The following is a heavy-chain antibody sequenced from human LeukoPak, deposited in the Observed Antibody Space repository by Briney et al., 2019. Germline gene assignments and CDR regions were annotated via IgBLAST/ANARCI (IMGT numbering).Heavy chain of an antibody. J-gene: IGHJ4*02. D-gene: IGHD3-22*01. Sequence: GGSLRLSCAVSGFTFSSYAMSWVRQAPGKGLEWVLVISGSGGSTYYADSVKGRFTISRDNSKNTLYLQMNSLRAEDTAVYYCAKVRYDSSGYQSPYFDYWGQGILVTVSS. CDR3: AKVRYDSSGYQSPYFDY. CDR1: GFTFSSYA. CDR2: ISGSGGST. V-gene: IGHV3-23*01.